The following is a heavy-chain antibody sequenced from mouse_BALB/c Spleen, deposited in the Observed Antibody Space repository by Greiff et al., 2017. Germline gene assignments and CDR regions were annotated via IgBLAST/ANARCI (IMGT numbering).Heavy chain of an antibody. D-gene: IGHD1-1*01. CDR3: ARGAYYYGSSRYFDV. CDR2: IYPYNGGT. J-gene: IGHJ1*01. Sequence: EVQLQQSGPELVKPGASVKISCKASGYTFTDYNMHWVKQSHGKSLEWIGYIYPYNGGTGYNQKFKSKATLTVDNSSSTAYMELRSLTSEDSAVYYCARGAYYYGSSRYFDVWGAGTTVTVSS. CDR1: GYTFTDYN. V-gene: IGHV1S29*02.